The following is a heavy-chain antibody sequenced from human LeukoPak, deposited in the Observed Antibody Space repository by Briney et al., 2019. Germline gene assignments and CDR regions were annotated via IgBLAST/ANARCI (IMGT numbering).Heavy chain of an antibody. V-gene: IGHV3-30*18. CDR1: GFTFSSYG. D-gene: IGHD7-27*01. J-gene: IGHJ4*02. CDR2: ISYDGSNK. Sequence: GGSLRLSCAASGFTFSSYGMHWVRQAPGKGLEWVAVISYDGSNKYYADSVKGRFTISRDNSKNTLYLQMNSLRAEDTAVYHCAKDYSSGDPVDYWGQGTLVTVSS. CDR3: AKDYSSGDPVDY.